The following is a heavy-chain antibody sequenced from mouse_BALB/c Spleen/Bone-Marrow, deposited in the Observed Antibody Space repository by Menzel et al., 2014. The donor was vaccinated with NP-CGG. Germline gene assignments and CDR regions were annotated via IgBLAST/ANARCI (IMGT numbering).Heavy chain of an antibody. D-gene: IGHD1-2*01. J-gene: IGHJ3*01. CDR3: AKNYYYGYVAY. CDR1: AVDFSRYW. Sequence: AAPAVDFSRYWMTWVRQAPGKGLEWIGEINPDSSTINYTPSLKDKFIISRDNAKNTLYLQMSKVRSEDTALYYCAKNYYYGYVAYWGQGTLVTVSA. V-gene: IGHV4-1*02. CDR2: INPDSSTI.